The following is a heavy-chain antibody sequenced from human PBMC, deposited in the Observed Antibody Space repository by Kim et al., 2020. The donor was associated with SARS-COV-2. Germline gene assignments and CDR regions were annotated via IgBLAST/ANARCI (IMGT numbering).Heavy chain of an antibody. CDR3: ARDVVAGTSDY. V-gene: IGHV3-21*01. D-gene: IGHD6-19*01. CDR2: YI. J-gene: IGHJ4*02. Sequence: YIYYADSGKGRFTISRDNAKNSLYLKMNGLRAEDTAVYYCARDVVAGTSDYWGQGTLVTVSS.